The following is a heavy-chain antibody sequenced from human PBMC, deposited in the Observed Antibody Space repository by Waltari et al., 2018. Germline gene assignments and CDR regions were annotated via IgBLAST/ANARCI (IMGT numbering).Heavy chain of an antibody. Sequence: ELQLVESGGGLVQPGGSLRLSCAAPGFTFASYAMNWVRQAPGKGLEWVSGISGSGGSTYYADSVKGRFTISRDNSESTLYLQMNSLRAEDTAVYYCAKSGLQSSGFGYFFDYWGQGTLVTVSA. J-gene: IGHJ4*02. CDR2: ISGSGGST. V-gene: IGHV3-23*04. D-gene: IGHD3-3*01. CDR3: AKSGLQSSGFGYFFDY. CDR1: GFTFASYA.